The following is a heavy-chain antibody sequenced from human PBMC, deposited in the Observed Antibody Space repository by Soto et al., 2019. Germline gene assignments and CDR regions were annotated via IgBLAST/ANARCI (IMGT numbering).Heavy chain of an antibody. J-gene: IGHJ4*02. D-gene: IGHD3-22*01. V-gene: IGHV3-33*01. CDR3: ARDLSSGYYDY. CDR2: IWYDGSNK. Sequence: QVQLVESGGGVVQPGRSLRLSCAASGFTFSSYGMHWVRQAPGKGLEWVAVIWYDGSNKYYADSVKGRFTISRDNSKKTLYLQMNSLRAEDTAVYYCARDLSSGYYDYWGQGTLVTVSS. CDR1: GFTFSSYG.